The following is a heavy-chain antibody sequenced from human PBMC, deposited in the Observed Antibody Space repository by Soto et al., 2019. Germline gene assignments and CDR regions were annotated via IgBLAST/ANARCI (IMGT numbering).Heavy chain of an antibody. D-gene: IGHD6-19*01. J-gene: IGHJ1*01. CDR2: IGGDGRST. CDR1: GFTFNNYP. V-gene: IGHV3-30*14. Sequence: QVQLVESGGGVVQRGESLRLSCAASGFTFNNYPMHWVRQAPGKGLEWVAGIGGDGRSTHFPDSVKGRFTISRDNPKNTLFLQMNSLMVDDTAIYYCAREDLSSGHAGTFHLWGQGTLVTVSS. CDR3: AREDLSSGHAGTFHL.